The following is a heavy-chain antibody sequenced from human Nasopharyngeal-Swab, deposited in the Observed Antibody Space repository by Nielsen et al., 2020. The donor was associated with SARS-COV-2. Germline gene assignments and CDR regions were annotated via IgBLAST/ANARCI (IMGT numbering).Heavy chain of an antibody. CDR2: IIPIFGTA. D-gene: IGHD3-22*01. V-gene: IGHV1-69*13. Sequence: SVKVSCKASGCTFSSYAISWVRQAPGQGLEWMGGIIPIFGTANYAQKFQGRVTITADESTSTAYMELSSLRSEDTAVYYCSRTYYYDSSGRNAFDIWGQGTMVNVSS. CDR1: GCTFSSYA. J-gene: IGHJ3*02. CDR3: SRTYYYDSSGRNAFDI.